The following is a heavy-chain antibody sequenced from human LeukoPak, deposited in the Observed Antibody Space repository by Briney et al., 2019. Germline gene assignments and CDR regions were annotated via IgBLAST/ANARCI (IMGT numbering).Heavy chain of an antibody. CDR3: ARRKAYYYGSGNRSYYMDV. Sequence: PGGSLRLSCAASGFTFDDYGMSWIRQPPGKGLEWIGEINHSGSTNYNPSLKSRVTISVDTSKNQFSLKLSSVTAADTAVYYCARRKAYYYGSGNRSYYMDVWGKGTTVTISS. CDR1: GFTFDDYG. D-gene: IGHD3-10*01. V-gene: IGHV4-34*01. J-gene: IGHJ6*03. CDR2: INHSGST.